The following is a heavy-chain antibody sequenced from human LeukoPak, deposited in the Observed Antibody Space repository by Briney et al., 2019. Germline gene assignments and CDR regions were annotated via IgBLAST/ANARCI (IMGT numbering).Heavy chain of an antibody. CDR3: AKYMVRGSTSPLDAFDI. J-gene: IGHJ3*02. Sequence: GGSLRLSCAASGFTFSSYAMSWVRQAPGKGLEWVSDISGSGGSTYYADSVKGRFTISRDNSKNTLYLQMNSLRAEDTAVYYCAKYMVRGSTSPLDAFDIWGQGTMVTVSS. CDR1: GFTFSSYA. V-gene: IGHV3-23*01. CDR2: ISGSGGST. D-gene: IGHD3-10*01.